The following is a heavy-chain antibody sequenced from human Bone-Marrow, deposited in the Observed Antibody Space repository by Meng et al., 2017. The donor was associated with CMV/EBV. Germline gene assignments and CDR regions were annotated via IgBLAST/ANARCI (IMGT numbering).Heavy chain of an antibody. J-gene: IGHJ6*02. V-gene: IGHV3-9*01. CDR1: GFTFDDYA. D-gene: IGHD3-9*01. Sequence: GGSLRLSCAASGFTFDDYAMHWVRQAPGKGLEWVSGISWNSGSIGYADSVKGRFTISRDNAKNSLYLQMNSLRAEDTALYYCAKETIWAMDVWGQRTTVTVSS. CDR3: AKETIWAMDV. CDR2: ISWNSGSI.